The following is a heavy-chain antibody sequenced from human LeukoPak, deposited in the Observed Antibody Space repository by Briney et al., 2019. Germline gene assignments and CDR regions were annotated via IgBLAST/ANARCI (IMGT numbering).Heavy chain of an antibody. CDR2: IIPIFGTA. CDR3: AIRGSADAFDI. Sequence: GASVKVSCKASGGTFSSYAISWVRQAPGQGLEWMGGIIPIFGTANYAQKFQGRVTITADESTSTAYMELSSLRSEDTAVYYCAIRGSADAFDIWGQGTMVTVSS. D-gene: IGHD6-6*01. J-gene: IGHJ3*02. V-gene: IGHV1-69*13. CDR1: GGTFSSYA.